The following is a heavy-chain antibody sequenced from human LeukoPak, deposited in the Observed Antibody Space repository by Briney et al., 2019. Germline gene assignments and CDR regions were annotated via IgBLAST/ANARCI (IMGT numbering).Heavy chain of an antibody. CDR3: ARAWAMVRGVIGY. Sequence: GGSLRLSCAASGITFSSYSMNWVRQAPGKGLEWVSSISSSSSYIYYADSVKGRFTISRDNAKNSLYLQMNSLRTEDTAVYYCARAWAMVRGVIGYWGQGTLVTVSS. CDR1: GITFSSYS. CDR2: ISSSSSYI. D-gene: IGHD3-10*01. V-gene: IGHV3-21*01. J-gene: IGHJ4*02.